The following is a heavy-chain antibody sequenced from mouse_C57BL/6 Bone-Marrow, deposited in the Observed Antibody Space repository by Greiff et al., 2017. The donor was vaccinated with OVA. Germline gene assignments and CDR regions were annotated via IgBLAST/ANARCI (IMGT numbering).Heavy chain of an antibody. CDR1: GYAFSSSW. CDR3: ATQSSYFYGSVYWYFGV. Sequence: VKLQESGPELVKPGASVKISCKASGYAFSSSWMNWVKQRPGKGLEWIGRIYPGDGDTNYNGKFKGKATLTADKSSSTAYMQLSSLTSEDSAVYFCATQSSYFYGSVYWYFGVWGTGATVTVSS. V-gene: IGHV1-82*01. J-gene: IGHJ1*03. D-gene: IGHD1-1*01. CDR2: IYPGDGDT.